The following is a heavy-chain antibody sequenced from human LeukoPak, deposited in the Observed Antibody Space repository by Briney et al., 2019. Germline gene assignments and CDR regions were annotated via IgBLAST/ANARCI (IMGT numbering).Heavy chain of an antibody. D-gene: IGHD3-10*01. CDR2: INPSGGSA. CDR3: VRGMVRGVIRGSFDY. CDR1: GYTFASYY. Sequence: ASVKVSCNTSGYTFASYYIHWVRQAPGQGPEWMGIINPSGGSAGYAQNFQGRVTMTRDTSTSTVYMELSSLRSEDTAVYYCVRGMVRGVIRGSFDYWGQGTPVTVSS. J-gene: IGHJ4*02. V-gene: IGHV1-46*01.